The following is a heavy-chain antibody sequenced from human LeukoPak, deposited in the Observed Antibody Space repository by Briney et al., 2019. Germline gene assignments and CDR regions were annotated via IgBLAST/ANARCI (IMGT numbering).Heavy chain of an antibody. V-gene: IGHV1-69*05. CDR3: ASGLVDNYYYYYYMDV. Sequence: SVKVSCKASGGTFSSYAVSWVRQAPGQGLEWMGRIIPIFGTANYAQKFQGRVTITTDESTSTAYMELSSLRSEDTAVYYCASGLVDNYYYYYYMDVWGKGTTVTVSS. CDR2: IIPIFGTA. D-gene: IGHD6-19*01. CDR1: GGTFSSYA. J-gene: IGHJ6*03.